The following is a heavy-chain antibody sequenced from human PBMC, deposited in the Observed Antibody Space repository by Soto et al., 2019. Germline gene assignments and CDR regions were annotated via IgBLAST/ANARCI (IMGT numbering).Heavy chain of an antibody. V-gene: IGHV4-34*01. CDR3: ARGLRSGRPGYCSSTSCYEPYLGPYVYFDY. J-gene: IGHJ4*02. D-gene: IGHD2-2*01. CDR2: INHSGST. Sequence: QVQLQQWGAGLLKPSETLSLTCAVYGGSFSGYYWSWIRQPPGKGLEWIGEINHSGSTNYNPSLKSRVTISVDTSKNQFSLKLSSVTAADTAVYYCARGLRSGRPGYCSSTSCYEPYLGPYVYFDYWGQGTLVTVSS. CDR1: GGSFSGYY.